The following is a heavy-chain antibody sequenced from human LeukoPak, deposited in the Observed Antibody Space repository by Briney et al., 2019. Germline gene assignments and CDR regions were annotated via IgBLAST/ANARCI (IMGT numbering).Heavy chain of an antibody. CDR1: GFTFSSYA. CDR2: VSGSSSYI. D-gene: IGHD3-10*01. J-gene: IGHJ4*02. Sequence: TGGSLRLSCAASGFTFSSYAMNWVRQAPGKGLEWVSSVSGSSSYIYYADSVKGRFTISRDNAKNSLYLQMNSLRPEDTAVYYCAREGPGVGTRFDYWGQGTLVTVSS. V-gene: IGHV3-21*01. CDR3: AREGPGVGTRFDY.